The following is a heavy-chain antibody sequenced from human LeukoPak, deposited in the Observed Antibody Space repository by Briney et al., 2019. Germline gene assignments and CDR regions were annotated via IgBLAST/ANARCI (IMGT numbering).Heavy chain of an antibody. V-gene: IGHV1-24*01. Sequence: ASVKVSCKVSGYTLTELSMHWVRQAPRKGLEWMGGFDPEDGETIYAQKFQGRVTMTEDTSTDTAYMELSSLRSEDTAVYYCATFRGYSYGYSFGYWGQGTLVTVSS. CDR1: GYTLTELS. J-gene: IGHJ4*02. CDR2: FDPEDGET. CDR3: ATFRGYSYGYSFGY. D-gene: IGHD5-18*01.